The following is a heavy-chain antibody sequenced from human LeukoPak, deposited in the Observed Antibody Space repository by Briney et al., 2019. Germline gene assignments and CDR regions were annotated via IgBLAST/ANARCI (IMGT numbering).Heavy chain of an antibody. J-gene: IGHJ4*02. V-gene: IGHV3-23*01. CDR3: ARVDSSGYYFDY. Sequence: PGGSLRLSCAASGFIFSAYAMSWVRQAPGQGLEWISVIGTGGETHYAESVRGRFTISRSNFKNTLYLQMNSLRAEDTAVYYCARVDSSGYYFDYWGQGTLVTVSS. CDR2: IGTGGET. D-gene: IGHD3-22*01. CDR1: GFIFSAYA.